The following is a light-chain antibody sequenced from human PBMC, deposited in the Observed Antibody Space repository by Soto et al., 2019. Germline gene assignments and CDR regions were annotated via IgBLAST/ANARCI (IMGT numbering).Light chain of an antibody. V-gene: IGLV2-8*01. Sequence: QSALTQPPSASGSPGQSVTISCTGTSSDVGYDSVSWYQQHPGKAPKLMIYEVSKRPSGVPDRFSGSKSGNTASLTVSGLRAEDEADYYCSSYAGSDNWVFGRGTKLTVL. J-gene: IGLJ3*02. CDR2: EVS. CDR3: SSYAGSDNWV. CDR1: SSDVGYDS.